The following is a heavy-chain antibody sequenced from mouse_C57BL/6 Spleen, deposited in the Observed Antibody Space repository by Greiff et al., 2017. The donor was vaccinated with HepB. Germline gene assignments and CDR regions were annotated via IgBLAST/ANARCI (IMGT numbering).Heavy chain of an antibody. J-gene: IGHJ4*01. Sequence: VQLQQPGAELVKPGASVKLSCKASGYTFTSYWMHWVKQRPGRGLGWIGRIDPNSGGTKYNEKFKSKATLTVDKPSSTAYMQLSSLTSEDSAVYYCARQLGRGYYAMDYWGQGTSVTVSS. CDR2: IDPNSGGT. CDR1: GYTFTSYW. CDR3: ARQLGRGYYAMDY. V-gene: IGHV1-72*01. D-gene: IGHD4-1*02.